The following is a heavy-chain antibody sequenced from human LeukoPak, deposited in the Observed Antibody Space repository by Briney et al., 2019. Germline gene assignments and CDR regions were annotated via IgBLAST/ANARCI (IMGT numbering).Heavy chain of an antibody. V-gene: IGHV3-7*03. J-gene: IGHJ4*02. D-gene: IGHD2-15*01. CDR1: GFTFSSYW. CDR3: AKDREVVAATIDY. CDR2: IKQDGSEK. Sequence: QPGGSLRLSCAASGFTFSSYWMSWVRQAPGKGLEWVANIKQDGSEKYYVDSVKGRFTISRDNAKNSLYLQMNSLRAEDTAVYYCAKDREVVAATIDYWGQGTLVTVSS.